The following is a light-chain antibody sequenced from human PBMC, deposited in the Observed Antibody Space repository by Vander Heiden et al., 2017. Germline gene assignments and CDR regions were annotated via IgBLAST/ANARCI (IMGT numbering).Light chain of an antibody. Sequence: SYELTQPPSVSVSPGQTASITCSGDHLGDKYACWYQQKPGQSPVLVIYQDSKRPSGIPGRFSGSNSGNTDTLTISGTQAMDEADYYCQAWDSSTGVFGTGTKVTVL. CDR1: HLGDKY. CDR2: QDS. V-gene: IGLV3-1*01. CDR3: QAWDSSTGV. J-gene: IGLJ1*01.